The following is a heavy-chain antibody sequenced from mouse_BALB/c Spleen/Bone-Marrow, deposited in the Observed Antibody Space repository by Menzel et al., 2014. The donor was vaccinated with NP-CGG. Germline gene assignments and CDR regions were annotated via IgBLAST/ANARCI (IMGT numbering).Heavy chain of an antibody. CDR1: GYTFTSYT. J-gene: IGHJ2*01. V-gene: IGHV1-4*01. CDR2: INPSSGYT. CDR3: ARRDYFDY. Sequence: QVQLQQSGAELARPGASVKMSCKASGYTFTSYTVHWVKQRPGQGLEWIGYINPSSGYTNYNQKFKDKATLTADKSSSTAYMQLSSLTSEDSAVYYCARRDYFDYWGQGTTLTVSS.